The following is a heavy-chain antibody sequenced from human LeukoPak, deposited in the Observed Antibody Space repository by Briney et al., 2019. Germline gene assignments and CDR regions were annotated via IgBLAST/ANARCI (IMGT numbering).Heavy chain of an antibody. CDR3: ARGGSYASFGFDR. J-gene: IGHJ4*02. CDR1: GFTVSSTS. D-gene: IGHD3-16*01. CDR2: IYTGGST. V-gene: IGHV3-53*01. Sequence: GGSLRLSRAASGFTVSSTSMSWVRQAPGKGLEWVSLIYTGGSTYYADSVKGRFTISRDNSKNTLYLQMNSLRAEDTAVHYCARGGSYASFGFDRWGQGALVTVSS.